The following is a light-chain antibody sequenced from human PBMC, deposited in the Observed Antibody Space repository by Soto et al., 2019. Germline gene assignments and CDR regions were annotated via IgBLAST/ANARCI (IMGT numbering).Light chain of an antibody. Sequence: EIVLTQSPGTLSLSPGERATLSCRASQSVSSSYLAWYQQKPGQAPRLLIYGASSRATGIPDRFSGSGSGTDFTHTISRLEPEDFEVSYCQQYGSSPPYTFGQGTKMEIK. CDR2: GAS. CDR1: QSVSSSY. J-gene: IGKJ2*01. CDR3: QQYGSSPPYT. V-gene: IGKV3-20*01.